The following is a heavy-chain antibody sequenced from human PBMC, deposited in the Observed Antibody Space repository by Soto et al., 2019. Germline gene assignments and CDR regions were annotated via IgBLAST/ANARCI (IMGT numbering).Heavy chain of an antibody. Sequence: QVQLVESGGGVVQPGRSLRLSCAASGFTFSDYALHWVRQAPGKGLEWVAVISYDGSNKYYADSVKGRFTVSRDNSKNTLYLQINSLRAEDTAVYYCARERSHSSSSYFEYWGQGTLVTVSS. CDR3: ARERSHSSSSYFEY. CDR2: ISYDGSNK. CDR1: GFTFSDYA. V-gene: IGHV3-30-3*01. D-gene: IGHD6-6*01. J-gene: IGHJ4*02.